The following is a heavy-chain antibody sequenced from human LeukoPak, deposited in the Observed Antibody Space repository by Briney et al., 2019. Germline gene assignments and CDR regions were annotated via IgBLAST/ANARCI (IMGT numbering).Heavy chain of an antibody. CDR3: ARGQLYTTSNWFDP. Sequence: TGGSLRLSCAASGFTFSSYGMHWVRQAPGKGLEWVAVIWYDGSNKYYADSVKGRFTISRDNSKNTLYLQMNSLRAEDTAVYYCARGQLYTTSNWFDPWGQGTLVTVSS. CDR1: GFTFSSYG. CDR2: IWYDGSNK. J-gene: IGHJ5*02. V-gene: IGHV3-33*01. D-gene: IGHD2-8*01.